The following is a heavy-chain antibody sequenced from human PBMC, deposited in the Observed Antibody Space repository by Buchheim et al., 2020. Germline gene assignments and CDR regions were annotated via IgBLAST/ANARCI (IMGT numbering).Heavy chain of an antibody. V-gene: IGHV3-23*01. J-gene: IGHJ4*02. CDR2: ISSSGGST. D-gene: IGHD3-3*01. CDR3: AKDVASNFGFGRIDS. CDR1: GFIFSSYG. Sequence: EVQLLESGGAFVQPGGSLRLSCAASGFIFSSYGMNWVRQAPGKGLEWVSDISSSGGSTHYADSVKGRFTVSRENSKNTLYLLMNSLRAEDTALYYCAKDVASNFGFGRIDSWGQGTL.